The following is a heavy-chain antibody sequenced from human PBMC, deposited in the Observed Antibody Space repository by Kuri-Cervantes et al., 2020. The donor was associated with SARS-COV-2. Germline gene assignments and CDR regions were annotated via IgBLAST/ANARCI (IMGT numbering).Heavy chain of an antibody. CDR2: IYSGGNST. J-gene: IGHJ4*02. D-gene: IGHD2-15*01. V-gene: IGHV3-23*03. CDR1: GFTFSSYA. CDR3: ARDNPLYY. Sequence: GESLKISCAASGFTFSSYAMSWVRQAPGKGLEWVSVIYSGGNSTYYADSVKGRFTISRDNSKNTLYLQMNSLRAEDTAVYYCARDNPLYYWGQGTLVTVSS.